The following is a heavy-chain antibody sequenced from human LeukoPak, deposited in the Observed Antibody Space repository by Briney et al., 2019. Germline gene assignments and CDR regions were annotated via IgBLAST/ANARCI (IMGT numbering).Heavy chain of an antibody. CDR3: ARATYYDFWSGRSDYYMDV. CDR1: GYTVTSYG. J-gene: IGHJ6*03. V-gene: IGHV1-18*01. CDR2: ISAYNGNT. D-gene: IGHD3-3*01. Sequence: ASVKVSCKASGYTVTSYGISWVRQAPGQGLEWMGWISAYNGNTNYAQKLQGRVTMTTDTSTSTAYMELRSLRSDDTAVYYCARATYYDFWSGRSDYYMDVWGKGTTVTVSS.